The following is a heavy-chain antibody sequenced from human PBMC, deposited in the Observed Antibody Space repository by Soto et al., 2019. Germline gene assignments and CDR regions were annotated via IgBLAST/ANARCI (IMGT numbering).Heavy chain of an antibody. CDR1: GFTFTDYA. J-gene: IGHJ1*01. Sequence: EVQLLESGGGLVQPGGSLRLSCAASGFTFTDYAMSWVRQAPGKGLEWVSLITSGGSTYYSDSVKGRFTISRDSSKNTLYLQLNSLRAEDTALFYCARADSSDYYYPSWGPGTLVTVSS. CDR3: ARADSSDYYYPS. D-gene: IGHD3-22*01. V-gene: IGHV3-23*01. CDR2: ITSGGST.